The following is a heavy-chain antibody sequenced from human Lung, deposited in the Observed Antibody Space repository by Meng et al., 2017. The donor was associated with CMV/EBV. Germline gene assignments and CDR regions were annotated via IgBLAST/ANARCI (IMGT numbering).Heavy chain of an antibody. CDR2: VGRCYGDT. CDR3: ARDWERLDRSDVFDI. CDR1: GYTFSRYG. Sequence: ASXXVSXKASGYTFSRYGISWVRQAPGQGLEWLGWVGRCYGDTNSALEFRGRVTMTTDTVTNTAYMELRSLTSEDKAVYYYARDWERLDRSDVFDIWGQGTMVTVSS. D-gene: IGHD3-9*01. J-gene: IGHJ3*02. V-gene: IGHV1-18*01.